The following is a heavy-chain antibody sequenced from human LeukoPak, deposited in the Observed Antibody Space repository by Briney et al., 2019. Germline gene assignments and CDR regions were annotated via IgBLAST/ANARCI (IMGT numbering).Heavy chain of an antibody. V-gene: IGHV1-2*02. J-gene: IGHJ4*02. CDR2: INPSSGGT. D-gene: IGHD2-21*02. CDR1: GYTFTGYY. Sequence: ASVKVSCKASGYTFTGYYMHWVRQAPGQGLEWMGWINPSSGGTNYAQKFQGRVTMTRDASISTAYMELSRLRSDDTAVYYCARDDVVVTAILGYWGQGTLVTVSS. CDR3: ARDDVVVTAILGY.